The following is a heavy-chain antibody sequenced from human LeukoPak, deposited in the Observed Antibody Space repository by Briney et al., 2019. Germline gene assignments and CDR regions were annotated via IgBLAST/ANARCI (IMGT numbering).Heavy chain of an antibody. CDR2: LYSGGTT. CDR3: ARGGAYFDL. Sequence: GGSLRLSCAASGYTVDTNYMSWVRQAPGKGLDWVSVLYSGGTTYYADSVKGRFTISRDNSKNTLYLQMNSLRADDTAVYYCARGGAYFDLWGQGTLVTVSS. V-gene: IGHV3-53*01. CDR1: GYTVDTNY. J-gene: IGHJ4*02. D-gene: IGHD4/OR15-4a*01.